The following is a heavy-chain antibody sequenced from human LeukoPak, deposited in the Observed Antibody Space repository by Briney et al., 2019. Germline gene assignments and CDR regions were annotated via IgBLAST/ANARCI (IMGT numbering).Heavy chain of an antibody. J-gene: IGHJ4*02. CDR2: VHYSGST. Sequence: PSETLSLTCTVSGGSISDYYWSWIRQPPGKGLEWIGYVHYSGSTNYNPSLKSRVTMSVDTSKDQFSLKLSSVTAADTAVYYCAREVVAAAGTVDYWGQGTLVTVSS. CDR3: AREVVAAAGTVDY. V-gene: IGHV4-59*01. D-gene: IGHD2-15*01. CDR1: GGSISDYY.